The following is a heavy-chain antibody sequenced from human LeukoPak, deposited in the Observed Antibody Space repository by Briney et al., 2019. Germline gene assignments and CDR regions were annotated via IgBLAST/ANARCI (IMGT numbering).Heavy chain of an antibody. Sequence: GGSLRLSCAASGFTFNSYGMHWVRQAPGKGLEWVAFIRYDGTNTYYADSVKGRFTISRDNSKNTLYLQMNSLRAEDTAMYYCARGLIAVAGTPRGNYYYYYYMDVWGKGTTVTVSS. CDR2: IRYDGTNT. J-gene: IGHJ6*03. V-gene: IGHV3-30*02. CDR3: ARGLIAVAGTPRGNYYYYYYMDV. CDR1: GFTFNSYG. D-gene: IGHD6-19*01.